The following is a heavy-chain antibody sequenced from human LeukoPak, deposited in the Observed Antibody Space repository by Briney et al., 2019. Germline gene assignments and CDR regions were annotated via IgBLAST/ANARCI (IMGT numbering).Heavy chain of an antibody. D-gene: IGHD1-26*01. Sequence: SETLSLTCAVYGGSFSGYYWSWIRQPPGKGLEWIGEINHSGSTNYNPSLKSRVTISVDTSKNQFSLKLSSVTAADTAVYYCARGPPYSGSYQIDYWGQGTLVTVSS. CDR2: INHSGST. V-gene: IGHV4-34*01. CDR3: ARGPPYSGSYQIDY. J-gene: IGHJ4*02. CDR1: GGSFSGYY.